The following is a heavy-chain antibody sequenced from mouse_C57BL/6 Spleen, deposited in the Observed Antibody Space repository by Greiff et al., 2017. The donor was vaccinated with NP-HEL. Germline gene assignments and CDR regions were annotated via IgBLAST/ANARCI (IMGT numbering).Heavy chain of an antibody. D-gene: IGHD4-1*01. V-gene: IGHV3-6*01. J-gene: IGHJ2*01. CDR2: ISYDGSN. Sequence: DVQLQESGPGLVKPSQSLSLTCSVTGYSITSGYYWNWIRQFPGNKLEWMGYISYDGSNNYNPSLKNRISITRDTSKNQFFLKLNSVTTEDTATYYCARTGTSGGYYFDYWGQGTTLTVSS. CDR1: GYSITSGYY. CDR3: ARTGTSGGYYFDY.